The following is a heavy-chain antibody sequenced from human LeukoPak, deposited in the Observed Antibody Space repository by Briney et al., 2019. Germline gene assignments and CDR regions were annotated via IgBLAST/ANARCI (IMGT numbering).Heavy chain of an antibody. J-gene: IGHJ3*02. Sequence: SETLSLTCTVSGGSISSSSYYWGWIRQPPGKGLEWIGSIYYSGSTYYNPSLKSRVTISVDTSKNQFSLKLSSVTAANTAVYYCARHSTIAGTEYAFDIWGQGTMVTVSS. D-gene: IGHD6-13*01. CDR1: GGSISSSSYY. CDR3: ARHSTIAGTEYAFDI. V-gene: IGHV4-39*01. CDR2: IYYSGST.